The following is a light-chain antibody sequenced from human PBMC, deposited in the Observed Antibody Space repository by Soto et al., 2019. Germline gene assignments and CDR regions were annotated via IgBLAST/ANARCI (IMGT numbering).Light chain of an antibody. CDR3: QKYDSAPPT. J-gene: IGKJ1*01. V-gene: IGKV1-27*01. CDR2: AAS. Sequence: DIQMTQSPSSLSASVGDRVTITCRASPGISNYLAWYQQKPGKVPKLLIYAASTLQSGVPSRFSGSGSGTHFTLTISILQPEDVASYYCQKYDSAPPTFGQGTKVEI. CDR1: PGISNY.